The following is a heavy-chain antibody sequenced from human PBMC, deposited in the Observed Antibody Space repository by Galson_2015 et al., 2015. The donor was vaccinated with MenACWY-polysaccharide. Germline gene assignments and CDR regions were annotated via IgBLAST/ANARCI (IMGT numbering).Heavy chain of an antibody. CDR1: GYTFSSYD. D-gene: IGHD6-19*01. Sequence: SVKVSCKASGYTFSSYDINWVRQATGQRLEWMGWMNPNSGNTGYAQKFQGRVTMTRNTSISTAYMELSSLTSEDTAVYYCARGRRDTAVAAPAAVLLDFWGQGTLVTVSS. CDR3: ARGRRDTAVAAPAAVLLDF. J-gene: IGHJ4*02. CDR2: MNPNSGNT. V-gene: IGHV1-8*01.